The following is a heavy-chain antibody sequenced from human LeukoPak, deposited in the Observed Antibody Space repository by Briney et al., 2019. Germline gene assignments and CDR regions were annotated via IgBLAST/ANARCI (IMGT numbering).Heavy chain of an antibody. V-gene: IGHV3-23*01. CDR2: ISGSGGST. D-gene: IGHD3-10*01. CDR3: AKIWAYGSGSY. J-gene: IGHJ4*02. CDR1: GFTFDSYA. Sequence: GGSLRLSCAASGFTFDSYAMSWVRQAPGKGLEWVSAISGSGGSTYYADSVKGRFTISRDNSKNTLYLQMNSLRAEDTAVYYCAKIWAYGSGSYWGQGTLVTVSS.